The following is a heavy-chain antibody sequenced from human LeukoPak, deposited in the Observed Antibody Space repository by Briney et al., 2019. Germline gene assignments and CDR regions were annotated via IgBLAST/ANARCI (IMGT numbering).Heavy chain of an antibody. CDR2: ISAYNGNT. D-gene: IGHD6-13*01. J-gene: IGHJ3*02. CDR1: GYTFTSYG. Sequence: GASVKVSCKASGYTFTSYGISWVRQAPGQGLEWMGWISAYNGNTNYAQKLQGRVTMTTDTSTSTAYMELRSLRSDDTAVYYCAGVGYSSSWYNAFDIWGQGTMVTVSS. V-gene: IGHV1-18*01. CDR3: AGVGYSSSWYNAFDI.